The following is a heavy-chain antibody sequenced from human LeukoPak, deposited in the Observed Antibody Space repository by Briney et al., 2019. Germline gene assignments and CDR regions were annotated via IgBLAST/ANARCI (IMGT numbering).Heavy chain of an antibody. CDR1: GFTFSSYS. V-gene: IGHV3-21*01. CDR3: ATGHGVAVRGYYFDY. CDR2: ISSSSNYI. Sequence: PGGSLRLSCAASGFTFSSYSMNWVRQAPGKGLEWVSSISSSSNYIYYADSLKGRFTISRDNAKNSLHLQMNSLRAEDTAVYYCATGHGVAVRGYYFDYWGQGTLVTVSS. D-gene: IGHD6-19*01. J-gene: IGHJ4*02.